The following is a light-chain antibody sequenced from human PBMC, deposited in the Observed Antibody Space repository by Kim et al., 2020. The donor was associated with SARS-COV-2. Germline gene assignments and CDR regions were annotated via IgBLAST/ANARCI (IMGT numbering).Light chain of an antibody. Sequence: LSPWTRAPPSCRASHSIGISLAWYQPKPGQAPSVLTHEASDGATDIPARLIGSGSGTDFTLTISSREPQELAVYFCQQRSSWPPSFGRGTRLEIK. CDR2: EAS. CDR1: HSIGIS. CDR3: QQRSSWPPS. J-gene: IGKJ5*01. V-gene: IGKV3-11*01.